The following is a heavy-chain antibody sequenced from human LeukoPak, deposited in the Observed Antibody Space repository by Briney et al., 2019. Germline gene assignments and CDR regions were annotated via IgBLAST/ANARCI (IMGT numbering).Heavy chain of an antibody. D-gene: IGHD3-9*01. J-gene: IGHJ3*02. CDR3: ASSNKDWFHDAFDI. CDR2: IILPLDIT. V-gene: IGHV1-69*04. CDR1: GDTFSSSA. Sequence: ASVKVSCKASGDTFSSSAISWVRQAPGQGLEWMGKIILPLDITNYAQKFQGRVTITADKSTSTAYMELSSLRSEDTAVYYCASSNKDWFHDAFDIWGQGTMVTVSS.